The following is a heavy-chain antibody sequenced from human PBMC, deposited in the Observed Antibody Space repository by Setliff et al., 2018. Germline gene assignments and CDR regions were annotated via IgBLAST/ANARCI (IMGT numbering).Heavy chain of an antibody. CDR3: ARHFRNWYFDY. Sequence: PGESLKISCKGSGYSFTRYWIGWVRRMPGKGLEWMGIIYPGDSDTRYSPSFQGQVTISADKSISTAYLQWSSLKASDTAIYYCARHFRNWYFDYWGQGTLVTVSS. CDR2: IYPGDSDT. D-gene: IGHD1-1*01. CDR1: GYSFTRYW. J-gene: IGHJ4*02. V-gene: IGHV5-51*01.